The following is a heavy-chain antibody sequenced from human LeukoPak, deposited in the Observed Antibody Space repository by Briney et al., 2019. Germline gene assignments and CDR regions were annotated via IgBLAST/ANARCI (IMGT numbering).Heavy chain of an antibody. J-gene: IGHJ3*02. D-gene: IGHD2-8*01. V-gene: IGHV4-61*01. CDR2: IYHSGST. CDR1: GGSVSSGTYY. Sequence: SETLSLTYTVSGGSVSSGTYYWSWIRQPPGKGLEWIGYIYHSGSTNYNPSLKSRVTVSVDTSKNQCSLKLSSVTTADTAVYYCTRSTNLEAFDIWGQGTMVTVSS. CDR3: TRSTNLEAFDI.